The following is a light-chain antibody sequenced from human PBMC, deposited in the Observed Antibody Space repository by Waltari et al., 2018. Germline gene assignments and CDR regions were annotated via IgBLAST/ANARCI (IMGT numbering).Light chain of an antibody. CDR3: QHHNSYPWT. Sequence: DIQMTQSPSTLSASVGDRVTITCRASQSISSWLAWYQQKPGKAPKLLIYDASTLESGVPSRFSGSGSGTEFTLTISSLQPDDFATYYCQHHNSYPWTFGQGTRLDIK. CDR1: QSISSW. J-gene: IGKJ5*01. V-gene: IGKV1-5*01. CDR2: DAS.